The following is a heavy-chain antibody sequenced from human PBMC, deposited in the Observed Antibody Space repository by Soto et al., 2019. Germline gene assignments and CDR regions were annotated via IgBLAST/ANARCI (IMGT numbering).Heavy chain of an antibody. CDR2: ISSSSSYT. V-gene: IGHV3-11*03. J-gene: IGHJ4*02. CDR1: GFTFSDYY. Sequence: PGGSLRLSCAASGFTFSDYYMSWIRQAPGKGLEWVSYISSSSSYTNYADSVKGRFTISRDNAKNSLYLQMNSLRAEDTAVYYCSLEVHDSSRSRFDYWGQGTLVPVSS. D-gene: IGHD3-22*01. CDR3: SLEVHDSSRSRFDY.